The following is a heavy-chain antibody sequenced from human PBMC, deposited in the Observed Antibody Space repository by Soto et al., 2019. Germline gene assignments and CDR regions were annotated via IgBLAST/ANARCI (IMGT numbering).Heavy chain of an antibody. V-gene: IGHV3-30*18. J-gene: IGHJ6*02. Sequence: QVQLVESGEGVVQPGRSLRLSCAASGFTFRTYGMHWVRQAPGKGLEWVAVTSYDGSNTYYADSVKGRFIISRDNSKNTLYLHMSSLRADDTAVYWCAKPTATGDWYYYYGLDVWGQGTTVTVSS. CDR3: AKPTATGDWYYYYGLDV. CDR1: GFTFRTYG. CDR2: TSYDGSNT. D-gene: IGHD2-21*01.